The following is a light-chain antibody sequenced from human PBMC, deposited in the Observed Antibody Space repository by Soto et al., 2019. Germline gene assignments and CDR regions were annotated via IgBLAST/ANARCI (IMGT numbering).Light chain of an antibody. CDR3: QQYGTSPIT. CDR2: GAS. J-gene: IGKJ5*01. V-gene: IGKV3-20*01. CDR1: QTVSSY. Sequence: ENVLTQSPGTLSLSPGERATLSCRASQTVSSYLTWYQQRPGQAPRLLIYGASKRATGIPDRFSGSGSGTDFTLTNSRLEPEDFALYYCQQYGTSPITFGQGTRLEIK.